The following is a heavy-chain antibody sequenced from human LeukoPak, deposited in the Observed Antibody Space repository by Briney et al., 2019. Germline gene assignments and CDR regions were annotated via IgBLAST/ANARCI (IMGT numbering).Heavy chain of an antibody. V-gene: IGHV1-18*01. Sequence: ASVKVSCKASGYTFTSYGISWMRQAPGQGLEWMGWISAYNGNTNYAQKLQGRVTMTTDTSTSTAYMELRSLRSDDTAVYYCARGRYYDSSGYYEPGYWGQGTLVTVSS. J-gene: IGHJ4*02. CDR2: ISAYNGNT. D-gene: IGHD3-22*01. CDR1: GYTFTSYG. CDR3: ARGRYYDSSGYYEPGY.